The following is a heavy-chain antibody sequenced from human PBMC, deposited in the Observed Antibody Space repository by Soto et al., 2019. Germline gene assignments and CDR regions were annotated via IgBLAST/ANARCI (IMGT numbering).Heavy chain of an antibody. D-gene: IGHD3-22*01. CDR1: GFTFSSYA. Sequence: EVQLLESGGGLVQPGGSLRLSCAASGFTFSSYAMSWVRQAPGKGLEWVSAISGSGGSIYYADSVKGRFTISRDNSKNTLYLQMNSLRAEDTAVYYCAKDRLGGRDYYDSSGYYPSGMDVWGQGTTVTVSS. CDR2: ISGSGGSI. V-gene: IGHV3-23*01. J-gene: IGHJ6*02. CDR3: AKDRLGGRDYYDSSGYYPSGMDV.